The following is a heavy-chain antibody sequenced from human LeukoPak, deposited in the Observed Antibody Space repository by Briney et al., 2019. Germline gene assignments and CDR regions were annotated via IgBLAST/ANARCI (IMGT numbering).Heavy chain of an antibody. V-gene: IGHV4-59*10. CDR1: GGSFSGYY. D-gene: IGHD4-11*01. J-gene: IGHJ4*02. CDR2: IYTSGST. CDR3: ARSSNPTAFDY. Sequence: SETLSLTCAVYGGSFSGYYWSWIRQPAGKGLEWIGRIYTSGSTNYNPSLKSRVTMSVDTSKNQFSLKLSSVTAADTAVYYCARSSNPTAFDYWGQGTLVTVSS.